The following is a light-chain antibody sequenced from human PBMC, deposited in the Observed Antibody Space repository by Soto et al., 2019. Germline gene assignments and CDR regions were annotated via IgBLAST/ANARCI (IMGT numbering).Light chain of an antibody. CDR3: QQYGSSGT. Sequence: IVLTQSPGTLSLSPGERAALSCRASQSVSSNYLAWFQQRPGQPPRLLIYGISTRATDVPARFSGSGSGTEFTLTISRLEPEDFAVYYCQQYGSSGTFGQGTKV. V-gene: IGKV3-20*01. CDR2: GIS. CDR1: QSVSSNY. J-gene: IGKJ1*01.